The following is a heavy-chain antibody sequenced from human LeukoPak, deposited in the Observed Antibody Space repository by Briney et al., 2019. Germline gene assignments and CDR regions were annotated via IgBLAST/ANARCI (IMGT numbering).Heavy chain of an antibody. CDR2: ISSSSSYI. CDR3: ARDYDYVWGSYRYTEFDY. Sequence: PGGSLRLSCAASGFTFSSYSMNWVRQAPGKGLVWVSSISSSSSYIYYADSVKGRFTISRDNAKNSLYLQMNSLRAEDTAVYHCARDYDYVWGSYRYTEFDYWGQGTLVTVSS. J-gene: IGHJ4*02. V-gene: IGHV3-21*01. CDR1: GFTFSSYS. D-gene: IGHD3-16*02.